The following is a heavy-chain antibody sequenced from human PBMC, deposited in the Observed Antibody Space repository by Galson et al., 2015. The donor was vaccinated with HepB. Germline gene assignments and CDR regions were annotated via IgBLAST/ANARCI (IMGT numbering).Heavy chain of an antibody. CDR3: ARGCSSSYYSLDY. Sequence: SVKVSCKASGYTFTSYYMHWVRQAPGQGLEWMGIINPSGGGRNYAQKFQGRVTMTRDTSTSTVYMELSSLRFEDTAVYYCARGCSSSYYSLDYWGQGTLVTVSS. CDR2: INPSGGGR. J-gene: IGHJ4*02. CDR1: GYTFTSYY. V-gene: IGHV1-46*01. D-gene: IGHD6-13*01.